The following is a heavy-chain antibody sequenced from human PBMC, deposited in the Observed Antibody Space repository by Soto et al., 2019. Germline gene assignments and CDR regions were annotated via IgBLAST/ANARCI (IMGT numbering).Heavy chain of an antibody. CDR1: GGSISSSSYY. J-gene: IGHJ3*02. CDR2: IYYSGST. CDR3: AVYYDILTGYYQGDAFDI. V-gene: IGHV4-39*01. Sequence: SETLSLTCTVSGGSISSSSYYWGWIRQPPGKGLEWIGSIYYSGSTYYNPSLKSRVTISVDTSKNQFSLKLSSVTAADTAVYYCAVYYDILTGYYQGDAFDIWGQGTMVTVSS. D-gene: IGHD3-9*01.